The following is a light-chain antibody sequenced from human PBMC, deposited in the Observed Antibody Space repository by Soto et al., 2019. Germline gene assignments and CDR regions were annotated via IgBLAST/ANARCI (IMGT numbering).Light chain of an antibody. Sequence: QSALTQPASVSGSPGQSITISCTGTSSNVGSYKLVSWYQQHPGKAPKLMIFEVNKRPSGVSNRFSGSKSGNTASLTISGLKVEDEADYYCCSHADSNNVFGTGTKVTVL. CDR1: SSNVGSYKL. CDR3: CSHADSNNV. J-gene: IGLJ1*01. V-gene: IGLV2-23*02. CDR2: EVN.